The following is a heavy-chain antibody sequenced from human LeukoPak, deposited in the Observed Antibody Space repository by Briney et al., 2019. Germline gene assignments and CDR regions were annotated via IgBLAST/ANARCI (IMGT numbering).Heavy chain of an antibody. Sequence: PGGSLRLSCAASGFTFSSYSMNWVRQAPGTGLEWVSSISSSSSYIYYADSVKGRFTISRDNAKNSLYLQMNSLRAEDTAVYYCARVVGTDEGADYWGQGTLVTVSS. CDR1: GFTFSSYS. CDR3: ARVVGTDEGADY. V-gene: IGHV3-21*01. D-gene: IGHD2-2*01. J-gene: IGHJ4*02. CDR2: ISSSSSYI.